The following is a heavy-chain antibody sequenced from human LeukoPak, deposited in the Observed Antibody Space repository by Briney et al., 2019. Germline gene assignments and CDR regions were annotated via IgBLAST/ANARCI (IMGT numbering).Heavy chain of an antibody. CDR2: ISISSRYR. Sequence: GGSLRLSCAASGFTFNRYSINWVRQAPGKGLEWISSISISSRYRNYADSVKGRFTISRDNAKNSLYLQMNSLRAEDTAVYYCARAGHSGGNSLDYWGQGTLVTVSS. D-gene: IGHD4-23*01. V-gene: IGHV3-21*01. J-gene: IGHJ4*02. CDR3: ARAGHSGGNSLDY. CDR1: GFTFNRYS.